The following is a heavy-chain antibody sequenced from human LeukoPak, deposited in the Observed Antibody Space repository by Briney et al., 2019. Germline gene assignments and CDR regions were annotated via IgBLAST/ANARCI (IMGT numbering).Heavy chain of an antibody. J-gene: IGHJ5*02. CDR2: MYTSGSA. V-gene: IGHV4-4*07. CDR1: GDSTSGYY. Sequence: SETLSLTCTVPGDSTSGYYWSWIRQPAGKGLEWIGRMYTSGSANYNPSLKSRVTMSLDTSTKLFSLQMSSVTAADTAIYYCATERSRGLALWGQGALVIVSS. D-gene: IGHD2-2*01. CDR3: ATERSRGLAL.